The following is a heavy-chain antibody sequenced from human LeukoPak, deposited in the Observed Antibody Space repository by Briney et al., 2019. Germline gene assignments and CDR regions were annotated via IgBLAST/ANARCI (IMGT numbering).Heavy chain of an antibody. CDR2: INPDGREK. V-gene: IGHV3-7*01. J-gene: IGHJ4*02. CDR3: ARDYVGY. CDR1: GFTFSSHW. D-gene: IGHD3-16*01. Sequence: GGSPRLSCAASGFTFSSHWMNWVRQAPGKGLEWVANINPDGREKHYVDSVKGRFTISRDNAKNSLYLQMNILRAEDTAVYYCARDYVGYWGQGILVTVSS.